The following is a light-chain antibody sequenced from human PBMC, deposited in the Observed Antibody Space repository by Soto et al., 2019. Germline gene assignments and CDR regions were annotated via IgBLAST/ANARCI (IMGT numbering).Light chain of an antibody. CDR1: QSVSSNH. CDR3: QPRRDT. Sequence: DIVLTQSPGTLSLAPGVGTTLFCRASQSVSSNHLAWYQQKPGQAPRLLIYGGSSRATGIPVRFSGSGSETDFTLTITRLEPEDFAVYYCQPRRDTFGQGTRLEI. V-gene: IGKV3D-20*02. CDR2: GGS. J-gene: IGKJ5*01.